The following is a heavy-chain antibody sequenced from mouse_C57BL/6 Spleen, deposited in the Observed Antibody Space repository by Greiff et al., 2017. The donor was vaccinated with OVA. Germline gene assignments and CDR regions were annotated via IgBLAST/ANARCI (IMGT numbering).Heavy chain of an antibody. CDR2: IYWDDDK. D-gene: IGHD1-1*01. Sequence: QVQLKQSGPGILQSSQTLSLTCSFSGFSLSTSGMGVSWIRQPSGKGLEWLAHIYWDDDKRYNPSLKSRLTISKDTSRNQVFLKITSVDTADTATYYCARRVDYYGSSYGWYFDVWGTGTTVTVSS. CDR1: GFSLSTSGMG. V-gene: IGHV8-12*01. CDR3: ARRVDYYGSSYGWYFDV. J-gene: IGHJ1*03.